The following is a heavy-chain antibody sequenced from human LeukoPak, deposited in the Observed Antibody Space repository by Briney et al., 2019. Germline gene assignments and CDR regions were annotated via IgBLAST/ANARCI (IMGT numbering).Heavy chain of an antibody. J-gene: IGHJ4*02. CDR1: GYSISSGYY. Sequence: KTSETLSLACTVSGYSISSGYYWGWIRQPPGKGLEWIGEINHSGSTNYNPSLKSRVTISVDTSKNQFSLKLSSVTAADTAVYYCARGFPMTSYGDYDPWGGYWGQGTLVTVPS. D-gene: IGHD4-17*01. CDR2: INHSGST. V-gene: IGHV4-38-2*02. CDR3: ARGFPMTSYGDYDPWGGY.